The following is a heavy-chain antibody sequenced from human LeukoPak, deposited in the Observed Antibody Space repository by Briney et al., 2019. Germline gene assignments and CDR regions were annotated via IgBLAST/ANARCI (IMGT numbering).Heavy chain of an antibody. V-gene: IGHV3-21*01. D-gene: IGHD2-15*01. Sequence: GGSLRLSCAASGFTFSGYSMNWVRQAPGKGLEWDSSISSSSSYIYYADSVKGRFTISRDNAKNSLYLQMNSLRAEDTAVYYCARDYSLTHFQHWGQGTLVTVSS. J-gene: IGHJ1*01. CDR2: ISSSSSYI. CDR3: ARDYSLTHFQH. CDR1: GFTFSGYS.